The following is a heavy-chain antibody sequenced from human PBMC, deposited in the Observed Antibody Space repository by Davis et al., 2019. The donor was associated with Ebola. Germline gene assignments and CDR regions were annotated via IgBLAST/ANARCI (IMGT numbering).Heavy chain of an antibody. CDR1: GFTVSSNY. V-gene: IGHV3-53*01. D-gene: IGHD7-27*01. J-gene: IGHJ4*02. CDR2: IYSGGST. CDR3: AREENGGLFDY. Sequence: PGGSLRLSCAASGFTVSSNYMSWVRQAPGKGLEWVSVIYSGGSTYYADSVKGRFTISRDNSKNTLYLQIHSLRAEDTAVYYCAREENGGLFDYWGQGTLVTVSS.